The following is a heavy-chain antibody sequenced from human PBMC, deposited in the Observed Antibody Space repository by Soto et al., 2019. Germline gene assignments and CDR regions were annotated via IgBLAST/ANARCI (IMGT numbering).Heavy chain of an antibody. CDR2: IYYSGST. CDR1: GGTISSSSYY. Sequence: PSETLSLTCAVSGGTISSSSYYWGWIRTPPGKGLEWIGSIYYSGSTYYNPSLKSRVTISVDTSKNQFSLKLSSVTAADTAVYYCARQVPFAAAAPPRRSWFDPWGQGTLVTVSS. D-gene: IGHD2-2*01. CDR3: ARQVPFAAAAPPRRSWFDP. J-gene: IGHJ5*02. V-gene: IGHV4-39*01.